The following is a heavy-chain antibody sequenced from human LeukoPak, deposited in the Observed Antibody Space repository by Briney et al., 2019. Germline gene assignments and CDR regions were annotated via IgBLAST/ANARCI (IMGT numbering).Heavy chain of an antibody. CDR3: ARGLPVDTAMEGFRAPNFDY. CDR2: INPNSGGT. CDR1: GYTFTGYY. V-gene: IGHV1-2*02. J-gene: IGHJ4*02. D-gene: IGHD5-18*01. Sequence: ASVKVSCKASGYTFTGYYMHWVRQAPGQGLEWMGWINPNSGGTNYAQKFQGRVTMTRDTSISTAYMELSRLRSDDTAVYYCARGLPVDTAMEGFRAPNFDYWGQGTLVTVSS.